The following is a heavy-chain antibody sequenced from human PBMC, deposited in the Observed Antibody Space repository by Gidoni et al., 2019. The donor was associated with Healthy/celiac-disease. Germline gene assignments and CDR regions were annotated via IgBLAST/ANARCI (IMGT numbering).Heavy chain of an antibody. CDR1: GFPFSSYA. D-gene: IGHD5-18*01. CDR2: ISGSGGST. CDR3: AKYTRPRAMVFGSWFDP. V-gene: IGHV3-23*01. Sequence: EVQLLESGGGLVQPGGSLRLSCAASGFPFSSYAMSWVRQAPGKGLEWVSAISGSGGSTYYADSVKGRFTISRDNSKNTLYLQMNSLRAEDTAVYYCAKYTRPRAMVFGSWFDPWGQGTLVTVSS. J-gene: IGHJ5*02.